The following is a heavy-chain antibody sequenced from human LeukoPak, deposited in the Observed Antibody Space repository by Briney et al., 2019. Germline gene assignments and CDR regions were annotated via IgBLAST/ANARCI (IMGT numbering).Heavy chain of an antibody. CDR3: ARGRRGTTVTTRKYYFDY. CDR2: ITPILGIA. V-gene: IGHV1-69*04. CDR1: GGTFSSYA. J-gene: IGHJ4*02. D-gene: IGHD4-17*01. Sequence: GASVKVSCKASGGTFSSYAISWVRQAPGQGLEWMGRITPILGIANYAQKFQGRVTITADKSTSTAYMELSSLRSEDTAVYYCARGRRGTTVTTRKYYFDYWGQGTLVTVSS.